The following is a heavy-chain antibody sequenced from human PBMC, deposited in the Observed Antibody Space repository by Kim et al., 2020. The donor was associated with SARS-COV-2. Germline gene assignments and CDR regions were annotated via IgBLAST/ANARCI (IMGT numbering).Heavy chain of an antibody. J-gene: IGHJ3*02. Sequence: YADSVKGRFTTSRDTSKNTLYLQMNSLRAEDTAVYYCAAAYYYDSSAFDIWGQGTMVTVSS. D-gene: IGHD3-22*01. CDR3: AAAYYYDSSAFDI. V-gene: IGHV3-53*01.